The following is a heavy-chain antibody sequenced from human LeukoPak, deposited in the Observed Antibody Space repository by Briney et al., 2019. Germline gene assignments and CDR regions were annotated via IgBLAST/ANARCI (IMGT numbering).Heavy chain of an antibody. Sequence: ETLTLTCAVYGGSFSSYYWRWIRQPPGKGLEWIGEINHSGSTNYNPSLKSRVTISVDTSKNQFSLKLSSVTAADTAVYYCARGSVVVTAILVPGWFYPWGQGTLVTVSS. CDR3: ARGSVVVTAILVPGWFYP. J-gene: IGHJ5*02. CDR2: INHSGST. CDR1: GGSFSSYY. D-gene: IGHD2-21*02. V-gene: IGHV4-34*01.